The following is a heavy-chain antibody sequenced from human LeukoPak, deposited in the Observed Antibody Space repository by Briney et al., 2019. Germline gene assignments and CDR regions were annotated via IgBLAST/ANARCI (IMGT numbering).Heavy chain of an antibody. J-gene: IGHJ4*02. CDR3: ARNGGGWSFDY. CDR1: GGSISTYY. Sequence: SETLSLTCTVPGGSISTYYWSWIRHSPGKGLEWIGYMSYSGNSNYSPSLESRVTVSVDTSKNQFSLKLTSVTAADTAVYYCARNGGGWSFDYWGQGTLVTVSS. V-gene: IGHV4-59*08. CDR2: MSYSGNS. D-gene: IGHD6-19*01.